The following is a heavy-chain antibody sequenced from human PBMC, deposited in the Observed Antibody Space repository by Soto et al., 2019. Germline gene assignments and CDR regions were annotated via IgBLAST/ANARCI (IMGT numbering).Heavy chain of an antibody. Sequence: QVQLVESGGGVVQPGRSLRLSCAASGFTFSSYGMHWVRQAPGKGLEWVAVIWYDGSNKYYADSVKGRFTISRDNSKNTLYLQMNSLRAEDTAVHYCARGGGMYSSGPTLYYYYGMDVWGQGTTVTVSS. J-gene: IGHJ6*02. D-gene: IGHD6-19*01. CDR3: ARGGGMYSSGPTLYYYYGMDV. CDR2: IWYDGSNK. CDR1: GFTFSSYG. V-gene: IGHV3-33*01.